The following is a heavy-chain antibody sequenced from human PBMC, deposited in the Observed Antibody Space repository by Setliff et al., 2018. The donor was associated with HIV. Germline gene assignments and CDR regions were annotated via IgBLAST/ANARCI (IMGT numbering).Heavy chain of an antibody. CDR1: GGSISSSSYY. CDR2: IYHRGNT. Sequence: SETLSLTCTVSGGSISSSSYYWGWIRQPPGKGLEWIGSIYHRGNTHYNSSLKSRLTISVDTSKNQFSLKLSSVTAADTAVYYCARDVRRNHCSSTSCYARDNWFDPWGQGIQVTVSS. V-gene: IGHV4-39*07. CDR3: ARDVRRNHCSSTSCYARDNWFDP. J-gene: IGHJ5*02. D-gene: IGHD2-2*01.